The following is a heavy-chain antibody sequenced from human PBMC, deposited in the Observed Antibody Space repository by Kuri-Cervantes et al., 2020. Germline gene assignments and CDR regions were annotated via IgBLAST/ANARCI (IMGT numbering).Heavy chain of an antibody. D-gene: IGHD3-10*01. V-gene: IGHV3-30*02. CDR2: IWDDGSNK. CDR3: AKGRYYYGSGSYRDGMDV. CDR1: GFPFSSSG. Sequence: GGSLRLSCAASGFPFSSSGMHWVRQAPGKGLEWVAVIWDDGSNKHYVDCVKGRFTISRDNSKNTLYLQMNSLRAEDTAVYYCAKGRYYYGSGSYRDGMDVWGQGTTVTISS. J-gene: IGHJ6*02.